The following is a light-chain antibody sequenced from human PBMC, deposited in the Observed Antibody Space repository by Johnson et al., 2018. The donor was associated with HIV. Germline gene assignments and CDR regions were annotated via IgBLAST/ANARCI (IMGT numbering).Light chain of an antibody. Sequence: VLTQPPSVSAAPGQKVTISCSGSSSNIGNNYVSWYQQLPGTAPKLLIYENNKRPSGIPDRFSGSKSGTSATLGITGLQTGDEADYYCGTWDTSLTAGGGFGTGTKVTVL. J-gene: IGLJ1*01. CDR1: SSNIGNNY. CDR3: GTWDTSLTAGGG. CDR2: ENN. V-gene: IGLV1-51*02.